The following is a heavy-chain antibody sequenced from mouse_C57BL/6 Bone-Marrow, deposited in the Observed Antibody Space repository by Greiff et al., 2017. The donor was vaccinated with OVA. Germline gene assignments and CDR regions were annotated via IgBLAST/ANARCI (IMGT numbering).Heavy chain of an antibody. CDR1: GFTFRSYA. CDR2: ISDGGSYT. D-gene: IGHD1-1*01. Sequence: EVMLVESGGGLVKPGGSLKLSCAASGFTFRSYAMSWVRQTPEKRLEWVATISDGGSYTYYPDNIKGRFTISRDNAKNNLYLQMSHLKSEDTAMYYCAREDYGSIGRHDYAMDCRGQGTSVTVSS. CDR3: AREDYGSIGRHDYAMDC. V-gene: IGHV5-4*01. J-gene: IGHJ4*01.